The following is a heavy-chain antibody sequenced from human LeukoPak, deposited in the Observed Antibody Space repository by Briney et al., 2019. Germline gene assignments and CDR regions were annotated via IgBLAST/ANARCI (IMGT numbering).Heavy chain of an antibody. CDR2: IKSKTDGGTT. CDR3: TTEAIQLWWQDFDY. CDR1: GFTFSSYA. Sequence: PGRSLRLSCAASGFTFSSYAMHWVRQAPGKGLEWVGRIKSKTDGGTTDYAAPVKGRFTISRDDSKNTLYLQMNSLKTEDTAVYYCTTEAIQLWWQDFDYWGQGTLVTVSS. V-gene: IGHV3-15*01. J-gene: IGHJ4*02. D-gene: IGHD5-18*01.